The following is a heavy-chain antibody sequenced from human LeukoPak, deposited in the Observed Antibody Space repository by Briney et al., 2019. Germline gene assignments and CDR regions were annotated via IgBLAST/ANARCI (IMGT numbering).Heavy chain of an antibody. CDR2: IYYSGST. V-gene: IGHV4-39*01. CDR1: GGSISSSSYY. Sequence: SETLSLTCTVSGGSISSSSYYWGWIRQPPGKGLEWIGSIYYSGSTYYKPSLKSRVTMSVDTSKNQFSLKLSSVTAADTAVYYCARPQRYSNYALDYWGQGTLVTVSS. J-gene: IGHJ4*02. CDR3: ARPQRYSNYALDY. D-gene: IGHD4-11*01.